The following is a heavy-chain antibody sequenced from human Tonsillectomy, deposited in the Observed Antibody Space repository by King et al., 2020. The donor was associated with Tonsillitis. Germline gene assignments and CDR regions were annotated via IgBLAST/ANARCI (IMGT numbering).Heavy chain of an antibody. V-gene: IGHV3-66*01. CDR1: GFTVNNNY. CDR2: IYAGADT. J-gene: IGHJ6*02. D-gene: IGHD1-26*01. CDR3: ARGLIARYSPKSYYYYGMDV. Sequence: VQLVESGGALVQPGGSLRLSCVASGFTVNNNYMSWVRQAPGKGLEWVSVIYAGADTSYADSVKGRFTISRDNAKNTVYLQLNNLRAEDTDVYYCARGLIARYSPKSYYYYGMDVWGQGNTVTVSS.